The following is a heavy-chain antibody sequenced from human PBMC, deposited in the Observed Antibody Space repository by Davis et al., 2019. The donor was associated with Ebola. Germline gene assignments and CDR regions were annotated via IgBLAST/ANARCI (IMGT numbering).Heavy chain of an antibody. J-gene: IGHJ4*02. V-gene: IGHV1-69*13. CDR2: IIPIFGTA. Sequence: SVKVSCKASGGTFSNHAISWVRQAPGQGLEWMGGIIPIFGTANYAQKFQGRVTITADESTSTAYMELSSLRSEDTAVYYCARSSGGSYAVYYFDYWGQGTLVTVSS. CDR1: GGTFSNHA. D-gene: IGHD2-15*01. CDR3: ARSSGGSYAVYYFDY.